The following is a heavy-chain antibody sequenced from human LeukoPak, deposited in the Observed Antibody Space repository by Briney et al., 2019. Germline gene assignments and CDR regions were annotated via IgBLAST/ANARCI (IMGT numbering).Heavy chain of an antibody. Sequence: SETLSLTCTVSGYSISSGYYWGWIRQPPGKGLEWIGSIYHSGSTYYNPSLKSRVTISVDTSKNQFSLKLSSVTAADTAVYYCARSPVGPRRIYYFDYWGQGTLVTVSS. CDR2: IYHSGST. J-gene: IGHJ4*02. D-gene: IGHD2-15*01. CDR1: GYSISSGYY. CDR3: ARSPVGPRRIYYFDY. V-gene: IGHV4-38-2*02.